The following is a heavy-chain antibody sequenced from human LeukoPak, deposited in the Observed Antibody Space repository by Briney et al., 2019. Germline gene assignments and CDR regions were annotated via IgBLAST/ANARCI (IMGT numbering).Heavy chain of an antibody. Sequence: SETLSLTCAVYGGSFSGYYWSWIRQTPGKGLEWIGEINHSGSTNYNPSLKSRVTISVDTSKNQFSLKLSSVTAADTAVYYCARSLYASSNNWFDPWGQGTLVTVSS. CDR2: INHSGST. V-gene: IGHV4-34*01. D-gene: IGHD6-19*01. J-gene: IGHJ5*02. CDR3: ARSLYASSNNWFDP. CDR1: GGSFSGYY.